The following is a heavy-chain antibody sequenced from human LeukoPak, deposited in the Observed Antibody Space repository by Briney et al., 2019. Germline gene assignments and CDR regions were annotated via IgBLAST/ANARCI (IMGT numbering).Heavy chain of an antibody. V-gene: IGHV3-30*02. CDR3: ARESGSSRGEAFDT. CDR2: IRYDGNSK. Sequence: GGSLRLSCAASGFTFSSYGMHWVRQAPGKGLEWVAFIRYDGNSKYSAESMKGRFTISRDNSKNTLYLQMNSLRPEDTAVYYCARESGSSRGEAFDTWGQGTVVTVSS. J-gene: IGHJ3*02. D-gene: IGHD1-26*01. CDR1: GFTFSSYG.